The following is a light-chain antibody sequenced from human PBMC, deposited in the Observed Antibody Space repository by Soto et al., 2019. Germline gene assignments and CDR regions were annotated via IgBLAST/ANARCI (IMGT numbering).Light chain of an antibody. CDR3: HQTAANPWT. CDR2: AAS. V-gene: IGKV1-39*01. CDR1: QNIGVY. J-gene: IGKJ1*01. Sequence: DIQMTQSPSSLSASVGDRVTITCRASQNIGVYLNWYQKKPGKAPKPLIHAASSLHSGVPSTFSGSGSGTDFALTISSLQPEDFATYYCHQTAANPWTFAQGTKVDI.